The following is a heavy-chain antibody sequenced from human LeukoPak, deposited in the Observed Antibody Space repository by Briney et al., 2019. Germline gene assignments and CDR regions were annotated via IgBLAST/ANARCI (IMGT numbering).Heavy chain of an antibody. Sequence: GGSLRLSCAASGFTVSSNYMSWVRQAPGKGLEWVSVIYSGGSTYYADSVKGRFTISRDNSKNTLYLQMNSLRAEDTAVYYCARAPLGDGDYFDYWGQGTLVTVSS. J-gene: IGHJ4*02. CDR3: ARAPLGDGDYFDY. CDR2: IYSGGST. V-gene: IGHV3-66*01. D-gene: IGHD3-16*01. CDR1: GFTVSSNY.